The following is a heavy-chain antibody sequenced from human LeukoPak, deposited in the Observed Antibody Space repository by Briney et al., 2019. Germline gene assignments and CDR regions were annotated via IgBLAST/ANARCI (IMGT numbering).Heavy chain of an antibody. CDR2: ISAYNRDT. V-gene: IGHV1-18*04. J-gene: IGHJ4*02. D-gene: IGHD3-10*01. Sequence: ASVKVSCKASGYTFTSYGVSWVRQAPGQGLEWMGWISAYNRDTDYAQKFQGRVTMTTDTTTSTAYMELRSLRSDDTGMYYCARVTMVRGQPVRPDYWGQGTLVTVSS. CDR3: ARVTMVRGQPVRPDY. CDR1: GYTFTSYG.